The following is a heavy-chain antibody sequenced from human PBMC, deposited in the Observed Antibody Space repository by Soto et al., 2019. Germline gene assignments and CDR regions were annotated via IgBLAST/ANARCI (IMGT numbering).Heavy chain of an antibody. CDR3: ARDHTPYSNYARYYYYGMDV. CDR2: INPNSGGT. J-gene: IGHJ6*02. CDR1: GYTFTGYY. D-gene: IGHD4-4*01. Sequence: GASVKVSCKASGYTFTGYYMHWVRQAPGQGLEWMGWINPNSGGTNYAQRFQGWVTMTRDTSISTAYVELSRLRSDDTAVYYCARDHTPYSNYARYYYYGMDVWGQGTTVTVSS. V-gene: IGHV1-2*04.